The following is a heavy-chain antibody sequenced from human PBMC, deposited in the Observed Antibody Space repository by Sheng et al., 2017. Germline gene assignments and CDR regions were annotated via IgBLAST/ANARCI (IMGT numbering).Heavy chain of an antibody. CDR1: GGSFSGYY. V-gene: IGHV4-34*01. Sequence: QVQLQQWGAGLLKPSETLSLTCGVYGGSFSGYYWSWIRQPPGKGLEWIGEINHSGSTNYNPSLKSRVTISVDTSKNQFSLKLSSVTAADTAVYYCARMYNSGXYYDDAFEYRGAKG. J-gene: IGHJ3*02. CDR3: ARMYNSGXYYDDAFEYR. D-gene: IGHD1-26*01. CDR2: INHSGST.